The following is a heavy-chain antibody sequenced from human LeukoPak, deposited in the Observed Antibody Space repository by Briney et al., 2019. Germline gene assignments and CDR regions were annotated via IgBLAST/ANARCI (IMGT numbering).Heavy chain of an antibody. J-gene: IGHJ4*02. V-gene: IGHV1-46*01. CDR3: ASGSSHPGLFDY. D-gene: IGHD1-26*01. CDR1: GYTFTSYY. Sequence: ASVKVSCKSSGYTFTSYYMHWVRPAPGQALEWMGIINPSGGSTSYAQKFQGRVTMTRDTSTSTVYMELSSLRSEDTAVYYCASGSSHPGLFDYWGQGTLVTVSS. CDR2: INPSGGST.